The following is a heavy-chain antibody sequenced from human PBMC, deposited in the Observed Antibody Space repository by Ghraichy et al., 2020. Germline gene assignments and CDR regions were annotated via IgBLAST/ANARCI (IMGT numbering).Heavy chain of an antibody. CDR3: TREVDTALDAFDI. D-gene: IGHD5-18*01. CDR2: IRSKPYGGTT. J-gene: IGHJ3*02. V-gene: IGHV3-49*03. Sequence: GSLRLSCTASGFTFGDYAMSWFRQAPGKGLEWVGFIRSKPYGGTTEYAASVKGRFTISRDDSKSIAYLQMNSLKTEDTAVYYCTREVDTALDAFDIWGQGTMVTVSS. CDR1: GFTFGDYA.